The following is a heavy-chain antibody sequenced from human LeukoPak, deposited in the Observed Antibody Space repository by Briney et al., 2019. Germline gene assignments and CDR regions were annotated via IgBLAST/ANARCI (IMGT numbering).Heavy chain of an antibody. D-gene: IGHD3-22*01. V-gene: IGHV1-69*05. J-gene: IGHJ4*02. CDR1: GGTFSSYA. Sequence: SVKVSCKASGGTFSSYAISWVRQAPGQGLEWMGRIISIFGTANYAQKFQGRVTITTDESTSTAYMELSSLRSEDTAVYYCARSSGDSSGPLSYWGQGTLVTVSS. CDR2: IISIFGTA. CDR3: ARSSGDSSGPLSY.